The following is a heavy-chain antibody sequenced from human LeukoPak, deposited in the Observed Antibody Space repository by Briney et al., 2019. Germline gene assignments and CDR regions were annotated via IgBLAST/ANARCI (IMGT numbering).Heavy chain of an antibody. D-gene: IGHD4-17*01. J-gene: IGHJ4*02. CDR3: ARDEYGDYPWDY. V-gene: IGHV1-69*13. Sequence: SVKVSCKASGGTFSSYAISWVRQAPGQGLEWMGGIIPIFGTANYAQKFQGRVTITADESTSTAYMELSSLRSEDTAVYYCARDEYGDYPWDYWGQGTLVTVSS. CDR1: GGTFSSYA. CDR2: IIPIFGTA.